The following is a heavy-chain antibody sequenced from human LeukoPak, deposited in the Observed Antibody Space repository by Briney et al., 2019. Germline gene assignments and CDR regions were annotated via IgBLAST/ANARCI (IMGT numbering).Heavy chain of an antibody. V-gene: IGHV3-11*04. CDR2: ISSSGSTI. Sequence: GGSLRLSCAASGFTFSDYYMSWIRQAPGKGLEWVSYISSSGSTIYYADSVKGRFTISRDNAKNSLYLQMNSLRAEDTAVYYCARQTYYDFWSGAPAHFDYWGQGTLVTVPS. CDR3: ARQTYYDFWSGAPAHFDY. J-gene: IGHJ4*02. D-gene: IGHD3-3*01. CDR1: GFTFSDYY.